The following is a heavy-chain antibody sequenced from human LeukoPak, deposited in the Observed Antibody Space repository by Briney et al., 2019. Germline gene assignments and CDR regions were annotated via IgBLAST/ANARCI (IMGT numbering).Heavy chain of an antibody. Sequence: PGGSLRLSCVASGFIFSNFRMDWVRQAPGKGLEWISYITKTSTSMYYADSVKGRFTISRDNAKNSLYLQMNSLRAEDTAVYYCARDSGYGDYLIDYWGQGTLVTVSS. J-gene: IGHJ4*02. V-gene: IGHV3-48*04. D-gene: IGHD4-17*01. CDR2: ITKTSTSM. CDR3: ARDSGYGDYLIDY. CDR1: GFIFSNFR.